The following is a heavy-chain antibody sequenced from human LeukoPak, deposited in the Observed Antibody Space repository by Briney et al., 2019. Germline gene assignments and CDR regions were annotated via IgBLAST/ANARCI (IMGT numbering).Heavy chain of an antibody. J-gene: IGHJ5*02. Sequence: SSETLSLTCTVSGGSVNSGNYYWSWIRQPPGKGLEWIGYIYYSGSTNYNPSLKSRVTISVGTSKNQFSLKLSSVTAADTAVYYCARGRVRFDPWGQGTLVTVSP. V-gene: IGHV4-61*01. D-gene: IGHD3-10*01. CDR3: ARGRVRFDP. CDR1: GGSVNSGNYY. CDR2: IYYSGST.